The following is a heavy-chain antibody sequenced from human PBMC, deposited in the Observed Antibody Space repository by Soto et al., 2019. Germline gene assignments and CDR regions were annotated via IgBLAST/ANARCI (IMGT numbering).Heavy chain of an antibody. CDR1: GGSISSGDYY. CDR2: IYYSGST. V-gene: IGHV4-30-4*01. D-gene: IGHD5-18*01. CDR3: AREATRIGRFSYVPKDF. Sequence: SETLSLTCTVSGGSISSGDYYWSWIRQPPGKGLEWIGYIYYSGSTYYNPSLKSRVTISVDTSKNQFSLKLSSVTAADTAVYYCAREATRIGRFSYVPKDFWGQGTLVTVSS. J-gene: IGHJ4*02.